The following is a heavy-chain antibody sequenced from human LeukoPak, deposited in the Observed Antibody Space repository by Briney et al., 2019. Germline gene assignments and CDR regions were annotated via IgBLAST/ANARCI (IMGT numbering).Heavy chain of an antibody. D-gene: IGHD2-2*02. CDR2: TKHDGSEE. CDR1: GFTFSSSW. CDR3: ARVVPPLYHFDY. J-gene: IGHJ4*02. Sequence: GGSLRLSCAASGFTFSSSWMSWVRQAPGKGLEWVANTKHDGSEEYYVDSVKGRFTISRDNAKSSLYLQFNSLSAEDTAVYFCARVVPPLYHFDYWGQGTLVTVSS. V-gene: IGHV3-7*01.